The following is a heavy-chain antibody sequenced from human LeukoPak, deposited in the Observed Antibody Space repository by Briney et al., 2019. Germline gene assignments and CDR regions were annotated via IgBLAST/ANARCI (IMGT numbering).Heavy chain of an antibody. CDR2: IRSRANNYAT. V-gene: IGHV3-73*01. CDR3: ARNSGWYGVS. J-gene: IGHJ4*02. D-gene: IGHD6-19*01. CDR1: GFTFSVSA. Sequence: GGSLRLSCAASGFTFSVSAIHWVRQASGKGLEWVGQIRSRANNYATSYIASVKGRFTISRDDSKNTLYLQLNSLRAEDTAVYYCARNSGWYGVSWGQGTLVTVSS.